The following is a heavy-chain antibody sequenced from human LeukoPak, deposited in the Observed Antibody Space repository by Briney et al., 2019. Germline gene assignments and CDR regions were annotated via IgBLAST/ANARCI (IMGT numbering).Heavy chain of an antibody. J-gene: IGHJ6*04. CDR2: IYYSGST. CDR1: GGSVSSGSYY. CDR3: ARALPGTDV. Sequence: SETLSLTCTVSGGSVSSGSYYWSWIRQPPGKGLGWIGYIYYSGSTNYNPSLKSRVTISVDTSKNQFSLKLSSVTAADTAVYYCARALPGTDVWGKGTTVTVSS. V-gene: IGHV4-61*01.